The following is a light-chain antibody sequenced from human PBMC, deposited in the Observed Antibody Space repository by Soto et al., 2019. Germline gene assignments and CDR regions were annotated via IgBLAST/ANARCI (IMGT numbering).Light chain of an antibody. J-gene: IGKJ2*01. Sequence: EIVLTQSPATLSLSPGERATLSCRASQSVSSYLAWYQQKPGQAPRVLIYDASNRATGIPARFSGSGSGADFTLTISSLEPEDFAVYYCQHRRNWTPYTFGQGTKVEIK. CDR1: QSVSSY. CDR2: DAS. CDR3: QHRRNWTPYT. V-gene: IGKV3-11*01.